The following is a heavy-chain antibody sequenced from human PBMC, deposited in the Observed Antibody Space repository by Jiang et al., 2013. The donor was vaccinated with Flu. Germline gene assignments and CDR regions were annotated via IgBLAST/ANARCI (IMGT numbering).Heavy chain of an antibody. CDR2: IIADGLST. CDR1: GFTFDRYA. D-gene: IGHD5-18*01. J-gene: IGHJ4*02. Sequence: LLESGGGLVQPGGSLRLSCAASGFTFDRYAMGWVRQAPGKGLEWVSAIIADGLSTYYTDSVKGRFTISRDNSQNTLFLQMNSLRGDDTAVYYCAKQGGFSYGSFDFWGPGTPVTVSS. V-gene: IGHV3-23*01. CDR3: AKQGGFSYGSFDF.